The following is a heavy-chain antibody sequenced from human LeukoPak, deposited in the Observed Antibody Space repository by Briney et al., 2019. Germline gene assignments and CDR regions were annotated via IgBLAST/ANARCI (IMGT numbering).Heavy chain of an antibody. CDR3: AKEMFAGQGPDWFDP. J-gene: IGHJ5*02. D-gene: IGHD3-10*02. CDR2: ISYDGSNK. V-gene: IGHV3-30*18. CDR1: GFTFSSYG. Sequence: GGSLRLSCAASGFTFSSYGMHWVRQAPGKGLEWVAVISYDGSNKYYADSEKGRFTISRDNSKNTLYLQMNSLRAEDTAVYYCAKEMFAGQGPDWFDPWGQGTLVTVSS.